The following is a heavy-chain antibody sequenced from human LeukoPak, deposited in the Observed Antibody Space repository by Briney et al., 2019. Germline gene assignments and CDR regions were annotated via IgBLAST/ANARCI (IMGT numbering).Heavy chain of an antibody. CDR3: ARPGGYDSMALGY. V-gene: IGHV4-34*12. CDR2: IIHSGST. Sequence: SETLSLTSAVYGGSFCGYYWSWLPQPPGEGGEWIVEIIHSGSTNYNPSLKSRVTIAVDTSKNQFSLKLSSVTAADTAVYYCARPGGYDSMALGYWGQGTLVTVSS. D-gene: IGHD3-22*01. J-gene: IGHJ4*02. CDR1: GGSFCGYY.